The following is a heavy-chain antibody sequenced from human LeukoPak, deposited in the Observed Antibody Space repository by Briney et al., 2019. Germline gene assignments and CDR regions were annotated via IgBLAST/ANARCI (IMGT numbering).Heavy chain of an antibody. CDR3: AGEGVDIVVVPAAIQFLGY. V-gene: IGHV1-2*02. Sequence: ASVKVSCKASGYTFTGYYMHWVRQAPGQGLEWMGWINPNSGGTNYAQKFQGRVTMTRDTSISTAYMELSRLRSDDTAVYYCAGEGVDIVVVPAAIQFLGYWGQGTLVTVSS. CDR2: INPNSGGT. J-gene: IGHJ4*02. D-gene: IGHD2-2*02. CDR1: GYTFTGYY.